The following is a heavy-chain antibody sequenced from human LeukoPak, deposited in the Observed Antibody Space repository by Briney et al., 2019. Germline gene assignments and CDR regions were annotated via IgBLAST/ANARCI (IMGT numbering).Heavy chain of an antibody. CDR3: ARTALWLRYFDY. Sequence: GGSLRLSCAASGFTFSSYEMNWVRQAPGKGLEWVSYISSSGSTIYYADSVKGRFTISRDNAKNSLCLQMNSLRAEDTAVYYCARTALWLRYFDYWGQGTLVTVSS. V-gene: IGHV3-48*03. CDR2: ISSSGSTI. J-gene: IGHJ4*02. CDR1: GFTFSSYE. D-gene: IGHD5-12*01.